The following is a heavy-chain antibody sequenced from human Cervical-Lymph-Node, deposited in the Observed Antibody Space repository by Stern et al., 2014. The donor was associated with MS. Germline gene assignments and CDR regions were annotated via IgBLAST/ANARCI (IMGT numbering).Heavy chain of an antibody. Sequence: QMQLVQSGNEVKKPGASVKVSCTASGYTFTSYGISWVRQGPGQGREWMGWITTHNGNTDYAQKVQDRVTLTTDTSTNTAYMERRSLRSDDTAVYYCARSSSWYFDFWGQGTLVTVSS. J-gene: IGHJ4*02. V-gene: IGHV1-18*01. CDR3: ARSSSWYFDF. CDR1: GYTFTSYG. CDR2: ITTHNGNT. D-gene: IGHD6-13*01.